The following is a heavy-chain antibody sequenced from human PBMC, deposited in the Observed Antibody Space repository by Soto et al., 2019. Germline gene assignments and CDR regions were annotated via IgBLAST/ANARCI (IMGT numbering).Heavy chain of an antibody. CDR1: GESLRDYY. CDR3: ARGGGGYDYVWGSYRPFDF. V-gene: IGHV4-34*01. Sequence: QVQLQQWGAGLLKPSETLSLTCAVYGESLRDYYWSWIRQPPGKGLEWIGEITHSGSTNYSPSLKSRVSISVDTSKKQFSLKVTSVTAADTAVYYCARGGGGYDYVWGSYRPFDFWGQGTLVTVSS. J-gene: IGHJ4*02. D-gene: IGHD3-16*02. CDR2: ITHSGST.